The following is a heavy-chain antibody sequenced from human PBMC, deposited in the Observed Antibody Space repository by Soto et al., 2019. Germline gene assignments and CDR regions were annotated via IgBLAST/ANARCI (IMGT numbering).Heavy chain of an antibody. V-gene: IGHV3-30*03. CDR2: ISYDGSNK. CDR1: GFTFSNYG. Sequence: PGGSLRLSCAASGFTFSNYGMHWVRQAPGKGLAWVALISYDGSNKYYADSVKGRFTISRDNSKNTLYLQMNSLRAEDTAVYYCARDVSPIEHIAAAGTFDYWGQGTLVTVSS. D-gene: IGHD6-13*01. CDR3: ARDVSPIEHIAAAGTFDY. J-gene: IGHJ4*02.